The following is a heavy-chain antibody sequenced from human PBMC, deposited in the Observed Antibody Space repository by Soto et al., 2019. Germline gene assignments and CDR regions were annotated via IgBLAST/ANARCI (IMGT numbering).Heavy chain of an antibody. CDR1: GFSFDDYV. D-gene: IGHD6-13*01. V-gene: IGHV3-9*01. J-gene: IGHJ5*02. Sequence: GGSLRLSCAASGFSFDDYVMHWVRQPPGRGLEWVSGITWNGGTIRYVDSVKGRFTISRDNAENSLYLQMNSLRPEDTAVYYCAKGGSAALIAPSGRDNWFDPWGQGTQVTVSS. CDR2: ITWNGGTI. CDR3: AKGGSAALIAPSGRDNWFDP.